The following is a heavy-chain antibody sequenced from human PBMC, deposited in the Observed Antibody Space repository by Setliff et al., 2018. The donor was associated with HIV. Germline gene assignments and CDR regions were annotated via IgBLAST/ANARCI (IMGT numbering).Heavy chain of an antibody. V-gene: IGHV1-69*05. CDR3: ARDRRVRLRLPSFDYYYYGMDV. J-gene: IGHJ6*02. Sequence: SVKVSCKASGGTFSSYAISWVRQAPGQGLEWMGGIIPIFGTTNYAQKFQGRVTITTDKSTTTAYMELRSLGSDDTAVYYCARDRRVRLRLPSFDYYYYGMDVWGQGTTVTVS. D-gene: IGHD5-12*01. CDR2: IIPIFGTT. CDR1: GGTFSSYA.